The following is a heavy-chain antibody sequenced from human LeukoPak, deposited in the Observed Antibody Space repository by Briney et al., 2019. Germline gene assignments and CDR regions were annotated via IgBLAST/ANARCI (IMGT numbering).Heavy chain of an antibody. J-gene: IGHJ4*02. D-gene: IGHD3-3*01. CDR3: ARAYYDFWSGYPHYFDY. CDR2: IKQDGSEK. V-gene: IGHV3-7*01. Sequence: GGSLRLSCAASGFTFSSYWVSWVRQAPGKGLEWVANIKQDGSEKYYVDSVKGRFTISRDNAKNSLYLQMNSLRAEDTAVYYCARAYYDFWSGYPHYFDYWGQGTLVTVSS. CDR1: GFTFSSYW.